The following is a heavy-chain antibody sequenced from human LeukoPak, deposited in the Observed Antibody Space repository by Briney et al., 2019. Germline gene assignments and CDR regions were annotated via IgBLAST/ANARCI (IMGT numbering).Heavy chain of an antibody. V-gene: IGHV4-38-2*01. CDR1: GYSISSGYY. J-gene: IGHJ4*02. Sequence: PSETLSLTCAVSGYSISSGYYWDWIRQPPGKGLEWIGTIYHSGTTYYNPSLKSRVTISVDTSKNQFSPKLSSVTAADTAVYYCARMYSSSWYLNYWGQGTLVTVSS. CDR2: IYHSGTT. D-gene: IGHD6-13*01. CDR3: ARMYSSSWYLNY.